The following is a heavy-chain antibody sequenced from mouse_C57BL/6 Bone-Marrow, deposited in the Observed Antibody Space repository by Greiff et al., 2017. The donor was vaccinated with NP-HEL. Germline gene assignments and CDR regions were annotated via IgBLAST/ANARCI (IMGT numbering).Heavy chain of an antibody. CDR1: GYTFTSYG. J-gene: IGHJ2*01. Sequence: QVQLQQSGAELARPGASVKLSCKASGYTFTSYGISWVKQRTGQGLEWIGEIYPRSGNTYYNEKFKGKATLTADKSSSTAYMELRSLTSEDSAVYFCARRGTTVVVPFDYWGQGTTLTVSS. CDR3: ARRGTTVVVPFDY. V-gene: IGHV1-81*01. CDR2: IYPRSGNT. D-gene: IGHD1-1*01.